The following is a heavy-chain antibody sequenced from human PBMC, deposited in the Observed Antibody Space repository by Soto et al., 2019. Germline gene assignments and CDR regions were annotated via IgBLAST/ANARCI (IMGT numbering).Heavy chain of an antibody. V-gene: IGHV4-61*01. CDR2: IYYSGST. CDR1: GGSVSSGSYY. CDR3: AREGLGFGEYALFDY. J-gene: IGHJ4*02. Sequence: QVQLQESGPGLVKPSETLSLTCTVSGGSVSSGSYYWSWIRQPPGKGLAWIGYIYYSGSTNYNPSLQSRVTISVDPSKNLFSLKLSSVTAADTAVYYCAREGLGFGEYALFDYWGQGTLVTVSS. D-gene: IGHD3-10*01.